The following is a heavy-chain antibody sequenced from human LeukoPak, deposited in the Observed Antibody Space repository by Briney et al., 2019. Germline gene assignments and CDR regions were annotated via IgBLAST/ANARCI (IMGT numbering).Heavy chain of an antibody. CDR2: IIPIFGTA. Sequence: SVKVSCKASGCTFTSYAISWVRQATGQRLEWMGGIIPIFGTANYAKKFQGSVTITAEESKSTDYMEPRSLRSDATAVYSVAKWGDDYYFDYWGQGTPVSVSS. V-gene: IGHV1-69*13. CDR3: AKWGDDYYFDY. J-gene: IGHJ4*02. D-gene: IGHD3-16*01. CDR1: GCTFTSYA.